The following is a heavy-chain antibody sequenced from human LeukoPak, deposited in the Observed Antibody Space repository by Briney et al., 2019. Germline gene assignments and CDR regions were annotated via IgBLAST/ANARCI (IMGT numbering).Heavy chain of an antibody. D-gene: IGHD6-19*01. CDR2: IYNSGST. CDR3: ARVAPNTSSGWYSYFDY. J-gene: IGHJ4*02. V-gene: IGHV4-30-4*01. CDR1: GGSISSGDYF. Sequence: SQTLSLTCTVSGGSISSGDYFWSWIRQPPGKGLEWIGYIYNSGSTYYNPSLKSRVTISVDTSKNQFSLKLCSVTAADTAVYYCARVAPNTSSGWYSYFDYWGQGTLVTVSS.